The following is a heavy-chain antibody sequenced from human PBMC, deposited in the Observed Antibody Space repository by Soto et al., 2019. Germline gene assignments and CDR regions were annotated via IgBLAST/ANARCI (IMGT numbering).Heavy chain of an antibody. Sequence: QVQLVQSGAEVKKPGASVKVSCKASGYTFTSYGISWVRQAPGQGLEWMGWISAYNGNTNYAQKLQGRVTMTTDTSTSTAYMELRSLRSDDTAVYYCASVKYSPPYYYYYGTDVWGQGTTVTVSS. J-gene: IGHJ6*02. CDR1: GYTFTSYG. CDR3: ASVKYSPPYYYYYGTDV. D-gene: IGHD5-18*01. V-gene: IGHV1-18*01. CDR2: ISAYNGNT.